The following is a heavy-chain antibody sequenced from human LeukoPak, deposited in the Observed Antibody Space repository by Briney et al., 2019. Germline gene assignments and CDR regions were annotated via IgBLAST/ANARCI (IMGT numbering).Heavy chain of an antibody. J-gene: IGHJ4*02. V-gene: IGHV3-21*01. CDR1: GFTFSSYS. D-gene: IGHD6-19*01. Sequence: GGSLRLSCAASGFTFSSYSMNWVRQAPGKGLEWVSSISSSSSYIYYADSVKGRFTISRDNAKNSLYLQMNSLRAEDTAVYYCVRDEAVAEPYFDYWGQGTLVTVSS. CDR2: ISSSSSYI. CDR3: VRDEAVAEPYFDY.